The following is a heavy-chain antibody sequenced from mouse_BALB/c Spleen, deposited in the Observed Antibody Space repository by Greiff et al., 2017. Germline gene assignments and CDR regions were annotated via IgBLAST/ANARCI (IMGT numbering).Heavy chain of an antibody. Sequence: QVQLQQSGAELMKPGASVKISCKATGYTFSSYWIEWVKQRPGHGLEWIGEILPGSGSTNYIEKFKGKATFTADTSSNTAYMQLSSLTSEDSAVYYCARSGNYFDYWGQGTTLTVSS. CDR3: ARSGNYFDY. CDR1: GYTFSSYW. V-gene: IGHV1-9*01. CDR2: ILPGSGST. J-gene: IGHJ2*01. D-gene: IGHD3-1*01.